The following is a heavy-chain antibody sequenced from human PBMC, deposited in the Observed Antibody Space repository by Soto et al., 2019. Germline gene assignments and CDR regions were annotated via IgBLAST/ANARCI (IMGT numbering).Heavy chain of an antibody. CDR3: ARGGSSSAGGQYYYMDV. J-gene: IGHJ6*03. D-gene: IGHD6-6*01. V-gene: IGHV4-34*01. CDR1: GGSFSGYY. CDR2: INHSGST. Sequence: PSETLSLTCAVYGGSFSGYYWSWIRQPPGKGLEWIGEINHSGSTNYNLSLKSRVTISVDTSKNQFSLKLSSVTAADTAVYYCARGGSSSAGGQYYYMDVWGKGTTVTVSS.